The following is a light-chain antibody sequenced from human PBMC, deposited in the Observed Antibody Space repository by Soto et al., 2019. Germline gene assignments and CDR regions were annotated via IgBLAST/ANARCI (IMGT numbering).Light chain of an antibody. CDR2: GVS. V-gene: IGLV2-14*01. J-gene: IGLJ1*01. CDR3: SSYSSSITYV. CDR1: RSDVGGYNY. Sequence: QTALAQPASVSGSPGQSITISCTGTRSDVGGYNYVSWYQLHPGKAPKLMIYGVSNRPSGVSNRFSGSKSGNTASLTISGLQAEDEADYYCSSYSSSITYVFGTGTKVTVL.